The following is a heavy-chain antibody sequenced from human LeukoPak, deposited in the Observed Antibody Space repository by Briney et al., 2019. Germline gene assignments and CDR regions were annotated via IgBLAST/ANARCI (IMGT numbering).Heavy chain of an antibody. CDR3: AKNGGGTYCGGDCYSFLDY. D-gene: IGHD2-21*02. J-gene: IGHJ4*02. Sequence: GGSPRLSCAASGFTLDEYAMHWGRQAPGKGLEWVSLISGGGGSTYYADSVKGRFTISRDNSKHSLYLQMNSLRSDDTALYYCAKNGGGTYCGGDCYSFLDYWGQGTLVTVSS. CDR1: GFTLDEYA. V-gene: IGHV3-43*02. CDR2: ISGGGGST.